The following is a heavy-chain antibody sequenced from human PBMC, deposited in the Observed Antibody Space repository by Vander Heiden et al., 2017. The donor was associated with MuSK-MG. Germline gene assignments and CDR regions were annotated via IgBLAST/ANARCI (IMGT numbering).Heavy chain of an antibody. CDR3: LRDGWLKIWGGWFDP. D-gene: IGHD5-12*01. CDR2: ISWNSDTI. Sequence: EVQLVESGGGLVQPGRSLRLSCAASGFTFDDFAMHWVRQAPGKGLEWVSGISWNSDTIAYADSVKGRFTISRDNAKNSLYLQMNSLRAEDTALYYWLRDGWLKIWGGWFDPWGQGTLVTVSS. J-gene: IGHJ5*02. V-gene: IGHV3-9*01. CDR1: GFTFDDFA.